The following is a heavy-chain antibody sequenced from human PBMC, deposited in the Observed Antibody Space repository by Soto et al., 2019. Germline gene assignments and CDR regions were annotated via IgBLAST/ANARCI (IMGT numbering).Heavy chain of an antibody. CDR1: GGTFGSQG. CDR2: FIAMLGTP. Sequence: ASVKVSCKASGGTFGSQGIAWVRQAPGQGLEWMGGFIAMLGTPTYAKKVQGRATIAADESLTSSYLELRSLRSEDTGVYFCARGAMANFDYWGQGTVVTVSS. J-gene: IGHJ4*02. CDR3: ARGAMANFDY. D-gene: IGHD5-18*01. V-gene: IGHV1-69*13.